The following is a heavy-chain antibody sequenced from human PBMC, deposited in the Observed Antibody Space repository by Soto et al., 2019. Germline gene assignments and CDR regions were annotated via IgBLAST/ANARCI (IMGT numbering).Heavy chain of an antibody. CDR1: GFTFSGSA. J-gene: IGHJ5*02. CDR2: IRSKANSYAT. CDR3: TRSDNGGIDYDFYP. D-gene: IGHD3-3*01. V-gene: IGHV3-73*01. Sequence: GGSLRLSCAASGFTFSGSAMHWVRQASGKGLEWVGRIRSKANSYATAYAASVKGRFTISRDDSKNTAYLQMNSLKTEDTAVYYCTRSDNGGIDYDFYPWGQGTLVTSPQ.